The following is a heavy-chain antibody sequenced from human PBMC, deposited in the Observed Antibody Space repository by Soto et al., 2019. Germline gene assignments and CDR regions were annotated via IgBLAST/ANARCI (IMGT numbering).Heavy chain of an antibody. CDR3: ARGRWFDP. Sequence: QVQLQESGPGLVKPSETLSLTCTVSGGSISADYWNWIRQPPGKGLELIGYVYYTGSTNYNPSLKSRVSLSLDPSTNQFSLNLSSVTAADTAVYFCARGRWFDPWGQGTLVTVSS. V-gene: IGHV4-59*01. CDR2: VYYTGST. J-gene: IGHJ5*02. CDR1: GGSISADY.